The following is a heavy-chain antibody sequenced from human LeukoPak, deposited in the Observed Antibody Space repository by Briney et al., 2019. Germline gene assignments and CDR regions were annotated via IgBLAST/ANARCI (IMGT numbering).Heavy chain of an antibody. CDR2: ISSISSYI. CDR1: GFTFSSYS. D-gene: IGHD2-2*01. J-gene: IGHJ5*02. V-gene: IGHV3-21*01. CDR3: AREGRSYCSSISCYGGFDP. Sequence: GGSLRLSCAASGFTFSSYSMNWVRQAPGKGLEWVSSISSISSYIYYADSGKGRFTSSRDNAKTSLYLQMNSLRAEDTAVYYCAREGRSYCSSISCYGGFDPWGQGTLDTVSS.